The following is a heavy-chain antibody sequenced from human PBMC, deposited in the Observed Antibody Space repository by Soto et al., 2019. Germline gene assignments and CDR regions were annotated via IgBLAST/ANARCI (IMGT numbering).Heavy chain of an antibody. J-gene: IGHJ4*02. CDR2: IYRTGNA. V-gene: IGHV4-30-2*01. D-gene: IGHD2-2*01. Sequence: SETLSLTCTVSGDSMTSGDYSWSWIRQPPGKGLEWLGYIYRTGNAHYSPSLKSRVSISQDRSKNQFSLELTSVTAADTAVYYCDRGEYQYSIDYWGQGTLVTVSS. CDR1: GDSMTSGDYS. CDR3: DRGEYQYSIDY.